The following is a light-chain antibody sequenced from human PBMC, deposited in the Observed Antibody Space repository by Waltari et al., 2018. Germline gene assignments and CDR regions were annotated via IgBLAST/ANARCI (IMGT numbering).Light chain of an antibody. CDR3: LLYYAGSHV. CDR2: SPN. CDR1: TGAVTSGFF. V-gene: IGLV7-43*01. Sequence: QTVVTQEPSLTVSLGGTVTLTCASSTGAVTSGFFARWFQQKPGQAPRSLVYSPNFRHSWTPDRCSGSLLGGKAALTLSGVQPEDEAYYYCLLYYAGSHVFGGGTHLTVL. J-gene: IGLJ7*01.